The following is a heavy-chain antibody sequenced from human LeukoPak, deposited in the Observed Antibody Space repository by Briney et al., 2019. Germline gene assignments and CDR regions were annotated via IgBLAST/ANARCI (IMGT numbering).Heavy chain of an antibody. J-gene: IGHJ4*02. CDR2: IYYSGST. CDR3: ARHNFWSGYPIDY. V-gene: IGHV4-39*01. CDR1: GGSISSSSYY. Sequence: SETLSLTCTVSGGSISSSSYYWGWLRQPPGTGREWLGNIYYSGSTYYNPSLKSRVTISVDTSKNQFSLKLSSVTAADTAVYYCARHNFWSGYPIDYWGQGTLVTVSS. D-gene: IGHD3-3*01.